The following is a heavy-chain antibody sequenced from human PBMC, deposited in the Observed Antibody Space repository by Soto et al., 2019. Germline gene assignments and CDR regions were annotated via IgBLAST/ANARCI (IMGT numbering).Heavy chain of an antibody. D-gene: IGHD6-19*01. V-gene: IGHV3-7*03. J-gene: IGHJ4*02. CDR3: TTSSSGWPQYYFDY. CDR2: IKQDGSEQ. Sequence: GGSLRLSCAASGFTFSSYWMNWVRQAPGKGLEWVANIKQDGSEQYYAAPVKGRFTISRDDSKNTLYLQMNSLKTEDTAVYYCTTSSSGWPQYYFDYWGQGTLVTVSS. CDR1: GFTFSSYW.